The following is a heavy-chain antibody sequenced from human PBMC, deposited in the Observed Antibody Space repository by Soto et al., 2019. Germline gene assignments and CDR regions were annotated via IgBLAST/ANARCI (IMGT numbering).Heavy chain of an antibody. V-gene: IGHV3-33*01. CDR1: GFRFSSYG. D-gene: IGHD3-22*01. CDR3: STGGKDDSAKGGFDN. J-gene: IGHJ4*02. Sequence: QVQLVESGGGVVQPGRSLRLSCAASGFRFSSYGMNWVRQSPGKGLEGVAVIWYDGSNKLYGNSVKGRFTISRDKWRNTMYLRMSSLSDEDRAVYDCSTGGKDDSAKGGFDNCGQGTLVTVSS. CDR2: IWYDGSNK.